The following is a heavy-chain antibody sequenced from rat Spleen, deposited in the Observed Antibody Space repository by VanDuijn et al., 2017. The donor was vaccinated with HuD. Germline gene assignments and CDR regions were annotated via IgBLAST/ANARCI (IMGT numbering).Heavy chain of an antibody. D-gene: IGHD1-2*01. V-gene: IGHV5-36*01. CDR2: INWSGTTI. CDR1: GFTFDDYG. CDR3: TRGTIPAIPFDY. J-gene: IGHJ2*01. Sequence: EVKLVESGGGLVQPGRSLKLSCAASGFTFDDYGMAWVRRAPKSGLEWVANINWSGTTISYPDSVKGRFTISRDNAKNALYLQMNNLRSEDTAIYYCTRGTIPAIPFDYWGQGVMVTVSS.